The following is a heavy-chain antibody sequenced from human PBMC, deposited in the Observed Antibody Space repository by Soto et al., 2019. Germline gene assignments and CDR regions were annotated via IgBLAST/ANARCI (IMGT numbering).Heavy chain of an antibody. V-gene: IGHV1-69*06. Sequence: SVKVSCKASGGTFSSYAISWVRQAPGQGLEWMGGIIPIFGTANYAQKFQGRVTITADKSTSTAYMELSSLRSEDTAVYYCAGVDTAMAVARYYYGMDVWGQRTTVTVSS. CDR2: IIPIFGTA. CDR1: GGTFSSYA. CDR3: AGVDTAMAVARYYYGMDV. J-gene: IGHJ6*02. D-gene: IGHD5-18*01.